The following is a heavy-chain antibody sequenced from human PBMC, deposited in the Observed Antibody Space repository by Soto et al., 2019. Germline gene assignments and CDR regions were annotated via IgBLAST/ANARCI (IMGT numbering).Heavy chain of an antibody. CDR3: ARETYGDYGHLDY. CDR2: LYYSGST. J-gene: IGHJ4*02. V-gene: IGHV4-59*01. D-gene: IGHD4-17*01. CDR1: GGSISGYY. Sequence: QVQLQESGPGLVKPSETLSLTCTVSGGSISGYYWSWMRQPPGKGLEWIGLLYYSGSTTYNPSLNSPVTISVDTSKNQASLKLSPVTAADTAVYYCARETYGDYGHLDYWGQGILVTVSS.